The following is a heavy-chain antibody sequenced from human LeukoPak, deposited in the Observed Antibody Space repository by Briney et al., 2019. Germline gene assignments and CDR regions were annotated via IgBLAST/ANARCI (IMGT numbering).Heavy chain of an antibody. CDR1: GFTFSSYD. J-gene: IGHJ4*02. V-gene: IGHV3-23*01. Sequence: GGSLRLSCAASGFTFSSYDLSWVRQAPGKGLECVSAIRRGIGSTYYADSVKGRFTISRDNSKNTLYLQMNSLRTEDTAVYYCAKDLSVADWGQGTLVTVSS. D-gene: IGHD6-19*01. CDR3: AKDLSVAD. CDR2: IRRGIGST.